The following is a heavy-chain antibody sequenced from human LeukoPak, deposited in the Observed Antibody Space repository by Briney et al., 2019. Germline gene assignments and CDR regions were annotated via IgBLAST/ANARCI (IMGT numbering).Heavy chain of an antibody. CDR2: ISYDGNNK. D-gene: IGHD4-23*01. Sequence: GRSLRLSCAASGFTFSNYAMDWVRQAPGKGLEWVAVISYDGNNKYYADSVKGRFTISRDNSKNTLYLQMNSLRGEDTAVYYCARDHDYGGNPFDYWGQGTLVTVSS. V-gene: IGHV3-30-3*01. CDR1: GFTFSNYA. J-gene: IGHJ4*02. CDR3: ARDHDYGGNPFDY.